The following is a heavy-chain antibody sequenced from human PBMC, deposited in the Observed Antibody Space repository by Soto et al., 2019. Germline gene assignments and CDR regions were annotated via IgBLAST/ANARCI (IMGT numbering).Heavy chain of an antibody. D-gene: IGHD3-22*01. V-gene: IGHV2-5*01. J-gene: IGHJ4*02. Sequence: TLVNPTQTLTLTCTFSGFSLSTTGVNVGWIRQPPGKALEWLALVYWNNDKRYSPSVKSRLTITKDTSKNQVVLAMTNMDPVDTGTYYCAHGSYDSSGYYYFGYWGQGTLVTVSS. CDR3: AHGSYDSSGYYYFGY. CDR1: GFSLSTTGVN. CDR2: VYWNNDK.